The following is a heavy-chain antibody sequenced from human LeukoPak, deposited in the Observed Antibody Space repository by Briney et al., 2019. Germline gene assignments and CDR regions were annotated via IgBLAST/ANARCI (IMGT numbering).Heavy chain of an antibody. CDR3: AKDFTFLQRHQFDY. D-gene: IGHD3-16*01. CDR1: GFTFGDFG. J-gene: IGHJ4*02. CDR2: ISWSGGTI. V-gene: IGHV3-9*01. Sequence: PGGSLRLSCAASGFTFGDFGMHWVRQRPGKGLEWVSGISWSGGTIVYADSVKGRVTTSRDNVKNALYLQMNNLRPDDTALYYCAKDFTFLQRHQFDYWGQGTLVTVSS.